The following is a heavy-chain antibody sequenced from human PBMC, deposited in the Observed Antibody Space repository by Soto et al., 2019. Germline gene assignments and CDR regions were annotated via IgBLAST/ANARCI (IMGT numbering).Heavy chain of an antibody. J-gene: IGHJ4*02. CDR1: GGSISGYY. V-gene: IGHV4-59*01. Sequence: SETLSLTCTVSGGSISGYYWSWIRQPPGKGLEWIGYIYYSGSTIYNPSLESRVTISVDTSKNQFSLKLSSVTAADTAVYYCARARYDSSGYYYFDYWGQGTLVTVSS. CDR3: ARARYDSSGYYYFDY. D-gene: IGHD3-22*01. CDR2: IYYSGST.